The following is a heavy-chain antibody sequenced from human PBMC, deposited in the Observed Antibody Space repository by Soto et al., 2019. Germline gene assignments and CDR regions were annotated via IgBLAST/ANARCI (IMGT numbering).Heavy chain of an antibody. CDR3: ARDFGSSGSYLDY. CDR2: IWYDGSNK. D-gene: IGHD3-10*01. Sequence: XASLRLSCAASGFTFSSYGMHWVRQAPGKGLEWVAVIWYDGSNKYYADSVKGRFTISRDNSKNTLYLQMNSLRAEDTAVYYCARDFGSSGSYLDYWGQGTLVTVSS. CDR1: GFTFSSYG. V-gene: IGHV3-33*01. J-gene: IGHJ4*02.